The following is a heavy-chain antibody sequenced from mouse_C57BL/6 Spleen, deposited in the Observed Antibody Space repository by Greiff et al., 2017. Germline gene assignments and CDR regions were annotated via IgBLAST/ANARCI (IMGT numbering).Heavy chain of an antibody. V-gene: IGHV1-62-2*01. J-gene: IGHJ2*01. Sequence: LQESGAELVKPGASVKLSCKASGYTFTEYTIHWVKQRSGQGLEWIGWFYPGSGSIKYNEKFKDKATLTADKSSSTVYMELSRLTSEDSAVYFCARHEERGFIYGTLDYWGQGTTLTVSS. CDR2: FYPGSGSI. CDR1: GYTFTEYT. CDR3: ARHEERGFIYGTLDY. D-gene: IGHD1-1*01.